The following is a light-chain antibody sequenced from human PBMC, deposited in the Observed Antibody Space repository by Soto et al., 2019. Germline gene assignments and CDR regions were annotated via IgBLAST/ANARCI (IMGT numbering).Light chain of an antibody. CDR2: LNSDGSH. Sequence: QAVLTQSPSASASLGASVKLTCTLSSGHSSYAIAWHQQQPEKGPRYLMKLNSDGSHSKGDGIPDRFSGSSSGTERYLTISSLQSEYEADYYCQTWITGIRVFGGGTKVTVL. CDR3: QTWITGIRV. V-gene: IGLV4-69*01. J-gene: IGLJ3*02. CDR1: SGHSSYA.